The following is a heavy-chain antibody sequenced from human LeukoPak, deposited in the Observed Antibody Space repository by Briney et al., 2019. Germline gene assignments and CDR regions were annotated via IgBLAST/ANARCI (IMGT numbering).Heavy chain of an antibody. CDR1: GGSFSGYY. CDR3: ARVDSAQTNDY. Sequence: PSETLSLTCAVYGGSFSGYYWSWIRQPPGKGLEWIGYIYYSGSTYYNPSLKSRVTISVDTSKNQFSLKLSSVTAADTAVYYCARVDSAQTNDYWGQGTLVTVSS. D-gene: IGHD2-21*01. CDR2: IYYSGST. V-gene: IGHV4-34*09. J-gene: IGHJ4*02.